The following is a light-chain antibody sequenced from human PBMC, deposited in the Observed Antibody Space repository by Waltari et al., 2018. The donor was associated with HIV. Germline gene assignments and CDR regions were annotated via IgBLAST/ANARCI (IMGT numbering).Light chain of an antibody. CDR1: QSVLYSSTNKNY. CDR2: WAS. Sequence: DIVMTQSPDSLALSLGERATINCKSSQSVLYSSTNKNYLAWYQQKAGQPPNLSIYWASTRDSGVPDRFSGSGSGTDFTLTITSLQAEDVAVYYCQQYYDVPITFGQGTRLEIK. V-gene: IGKV4-1*01. J-gene: IGKJ5*01. CDR3: QQYYDVPIT.